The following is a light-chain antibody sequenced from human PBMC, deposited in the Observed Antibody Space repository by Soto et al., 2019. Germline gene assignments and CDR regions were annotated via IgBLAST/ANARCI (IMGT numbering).Light chain of an antibody. CDR3: SSYTRSSTLYV. CDR2: DVS. Sequence: QSALTQPASVSGSHGQSITISCTGTSSDVGGYNYVSWYQQHPGKAPKLMIYDVSNRPSGVSNRFSGSKSGNTASLTISGLQAEDEADYYCSSYTRSSTLYVFGTGNKVTVL. CDR1: SSDVGGYNY. J-gene: IGLJ1*01. V-gene: IGLV2-14*01.